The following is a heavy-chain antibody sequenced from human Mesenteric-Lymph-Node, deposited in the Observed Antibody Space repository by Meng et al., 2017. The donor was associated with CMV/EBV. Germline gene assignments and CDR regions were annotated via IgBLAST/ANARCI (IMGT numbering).Heavy chain of an antibody. CDR2: VYSSGST. J-gene: IGHJ5*02. CDR1: GGSISNYY. V-gene: IGHV4-59*01. CDR3: ARDHRPLWFDP. Sequence: SETLSLTCTVSGGSISNYYWSWLRQPPGKGLEWIGYVYSSGSTNYNPSLESRVTISVDASRNEFSLTLTPVTTADTAVYYCARDHRPLWFDPWGQGTLVTVSS.